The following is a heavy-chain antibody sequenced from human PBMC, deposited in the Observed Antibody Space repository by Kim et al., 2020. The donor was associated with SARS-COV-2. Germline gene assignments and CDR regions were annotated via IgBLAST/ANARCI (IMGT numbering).Heavy chain of an antibody. Sequence: GGSLRLSCAASGFSFSSHEINWVRQAPGKGLEWISYVSANGRTIYYADSVKGRFTISRDNAKNSLYMQMNSLRAEDTAVYYCARETTVSPDGLDIWGQGTMVTVS. CDR2: VSANGRTI. D-gene: IGHD4-17*01. CDR3: ARETTVSPDGLDI. J-gene: IGHJ3*02. V-gene: IGHV3-48*03. CDR1: GFSFSSHE.